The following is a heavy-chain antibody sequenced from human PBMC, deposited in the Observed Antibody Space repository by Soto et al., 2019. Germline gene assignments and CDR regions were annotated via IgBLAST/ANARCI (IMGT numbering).Heavy chain of an antibody. Sequence: LGGSLRLSCAASGFTFSDYYMSWIRQAPGKGLEWVSYISSSGSTIYYADSVKGRFTISRDNAKNSLYLQMNSLRAEDTAVYYCAMGGVLGYCSGGSCYHDAFDIWGQGTMVTVSS. CDR1: GFTFSDYY. CDR3: AMGGVLGYCSGGSCYHDAFDI. V-gene: IGHV3-11*01. J-gene: IGHJ3*02. D-gene: IGHD2-15*01. CDR2: ISSSGSTI.